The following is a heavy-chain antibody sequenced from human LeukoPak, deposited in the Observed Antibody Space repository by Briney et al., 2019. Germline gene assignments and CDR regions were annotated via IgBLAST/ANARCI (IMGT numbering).Heavy chain of an antibody. V-gene: IGHV4-39*01. CDR2: IYYSGTT. CDR3: ARSQALFSEWSSSTSAGWFDP. CDR1: RGPISSSSYY. D-gene: IGHD3-3*01. J-gene: IGHJ5*02. Sequence: NASETLSLTCTVSRGPISSSSYYWDWIRQPPGKGLEWIGSIYYSGTTYYNPSLKSRVTISVDTSKKQFSLKLSSVSAADTAVYYCARSQALFSEWSSSTSAGWFDPWGQGILVTVSS.